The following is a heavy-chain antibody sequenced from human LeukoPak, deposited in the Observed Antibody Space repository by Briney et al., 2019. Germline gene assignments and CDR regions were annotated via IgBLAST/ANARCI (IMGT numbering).Heavy chain of an antibody. J-gene: IGHJ3*02. CDR3: ATGTIVVVPAAMLAFDI. Sequence: ASVKVSCKASGYTFTSYEINWVRQPTGQGLEWMGWMNPNCGKTGYAQKCQGRVTITRNTSISTAYMELSSLRSEDTAVYYCATGTIVVVPAAMLAFDIWGQGTMVTVSS. CDR2: MNPNCGKT. CDR1: GYTFTSYE. V-gene: IGHV1-8*03. D-gene: IGHD2-2*01.